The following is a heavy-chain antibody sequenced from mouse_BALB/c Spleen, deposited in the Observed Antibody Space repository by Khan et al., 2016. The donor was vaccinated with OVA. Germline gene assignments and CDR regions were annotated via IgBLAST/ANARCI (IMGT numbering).Heavy chain of an antibody. CDR3: ARTNER. J-gene: IGHJ2*01. CDR2: INPSSGYT. V-gene: IGHV1-4*01. Sequence: QVQLKVPGAELARPGAAVKMSCKSSAYTFTSSTMHWVKQRPGQGLEWIGYINPSSGYTKYNHKFKDKATSTADKSSSTAYMQLSSLTSEDTAVYYCARTNERWGQGTTLTVSS. CDR1: AYTFTSST. D-gene: IGHD1-3*01.